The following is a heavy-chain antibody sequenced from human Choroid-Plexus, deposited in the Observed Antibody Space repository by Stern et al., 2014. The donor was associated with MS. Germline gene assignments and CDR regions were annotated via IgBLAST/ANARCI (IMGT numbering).Heavy chain of an antibody. Sequence: MQLVESGGGVVHPGRPLRLSCVASGFAVGSCAMHWVRQAPGKGLEWVAGVSYDGSNKYYADSVKGRFTISRDNSQNTLYMQMSSLRPEDTAVYYCAKDRQYLTYFFDHWGQGSLVTVSS. CDR3: AKDRQYLTYFFDH. CDR1: GFAVGSCA. J-gene: IGHJ5*02. V-gene: IGHV3-30*18. D-gene: IGHD2/OR15-2a*01. CDR2: VSYDGSNK.